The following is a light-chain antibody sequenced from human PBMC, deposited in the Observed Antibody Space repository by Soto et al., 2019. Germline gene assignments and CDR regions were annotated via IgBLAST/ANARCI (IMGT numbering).Light chain of an antibody. CDR2: DAS. CDR1: QSIRSD. J-gene: IGKJ5*01. Sequence: EIVLTQSPVTLSLSPGERATLSCRASQSIRSDLAWYQQQPGQAPRLLIYDASKTTTDIPPRFSGGGSGTDFTLTISSLEPEDFAVYYCQQRLSWPITFGQGPRRESK. CDR3: QQRLSWPIT. V-gene: IGKV3-11*01.